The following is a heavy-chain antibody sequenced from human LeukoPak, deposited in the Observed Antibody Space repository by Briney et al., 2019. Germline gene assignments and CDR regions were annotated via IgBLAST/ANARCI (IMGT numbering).Heavy chain of an antibody. CDR3: AKDPETYSSRWFDS. Sequence: GGSLRLSCAASGFTFNNYAMTWVRQTPGKGLEWVSSLSDNGGSLYYADSVKGRFTISRDNSKNTLYLHMNSLRVEDTAVYYCAKDPETYSSRWFDSWGQGTLVTVSS. V-gene: IGHV3-23*01. CDR1: GFTFNNYA. J-gene: IGHJ5*01. CDR2: LSDNGGSL. D-gene: IGHD2-21*01.